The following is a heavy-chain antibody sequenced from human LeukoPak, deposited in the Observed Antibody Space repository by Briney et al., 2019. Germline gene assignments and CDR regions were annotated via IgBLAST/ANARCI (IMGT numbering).Heavy chain of an antibody. CDR1: GGSISRSRDY. J-gene: IGHJ6*03. Sequence: SETLSLTCTVSGGSISRSRDYWGWIRQPPGKGLEWIGSIYYSGSTYYNPSFKSRATMSIDTSKNQFSLKLNSVTAADTAVYYCARVKADHYFYYYYMDVWGKGTTVTISS. CDR3: ARVKADHYFYYYYMDV. D-gene: IGHD2/OR15-2a*01. V-gene: IGHV4-39*07. CDR2: IYYSGST.